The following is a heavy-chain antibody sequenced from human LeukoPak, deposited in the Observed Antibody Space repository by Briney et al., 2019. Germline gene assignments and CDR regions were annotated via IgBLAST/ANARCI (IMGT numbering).Heavy chain of an antibody. J-gene: IGHJ4*02. CDR3: ARDFFPVVDSTWYEIGY. V-gene: IGHV3-30*19. Sequence: GGSLRLSCAASGFTFSSYGMRWVRQAPGKGLEWVTLISYDGYDKSYAVSVRGRFTISRDNSRNTLYLQMDSLRSEDTAVYYCARDFFPVVDSTWYEIGYWGQGTLVTVSS. D-gene: IGHD6-13*01. CDR1: GFTFSSYG. CDR2: ISYDGYDK.